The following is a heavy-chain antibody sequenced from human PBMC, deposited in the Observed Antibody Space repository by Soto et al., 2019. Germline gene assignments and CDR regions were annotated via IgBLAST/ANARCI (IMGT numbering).Heavy chain of an antibody. J-gene: IGHJ3*02. D-gene: IGHD5-18*01. CDR1: GGTFSSYA. CDR3: AREPEGYSYDTNAFDI. CDR2: IIPIFGTA. V-gene: IGHV1-69*13. Sequence: ASVKVSCKASGGTFSSYAISWVRQAPGQGLEWMGGIIPIFGTANYAQKFQGRVTITADESTSTAYMELSSLRSEDTAVYYCAREPEGYSYDTNAFDIWGQGTMVTVSS.